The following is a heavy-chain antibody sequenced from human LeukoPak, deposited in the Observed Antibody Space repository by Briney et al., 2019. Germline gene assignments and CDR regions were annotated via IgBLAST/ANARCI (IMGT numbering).Heavy chain of an antibody. CDR3: AKAGYYDSSGEFDY. CDR2: INPNSGGT. Sequence: ASVKVSCKASGYTFTGYYMLWVRQAPGQGLEWMGWINPNSGGTNYAQKFQGRVTMTRDTSISTAYMELSRLRSDDTAVYYCAKAGYYDSSGEFDYWGQGTLVTVSS. D-gene: IGHD3-22*01. V-gene: IGHV1-2*02. J-gene: IGHJ4*02. CDR1: GYTFTGYY.